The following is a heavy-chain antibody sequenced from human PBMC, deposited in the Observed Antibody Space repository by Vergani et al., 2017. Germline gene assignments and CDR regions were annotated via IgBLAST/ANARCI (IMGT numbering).Heavy chain of an antibody. Sequence: QVQLQQWGAGLLKPSETLSLTCAVYGGSFSGYYWSWIRQPPGKGLEWIGEINHSGSTNYNPSLKSRVTISVDTSKNQFSLKLSSVTAADTAVYYCARRNTAMVTGNWFDPWGQGTLVTVSS. J-gene: IGHJ5*02. CDR3: ARRNTAMVTGNWFDP. CDR2: INHSGST. CDR1: GGSFSGYY. D-gene: IGHD5-18*01. V-gene: IGHV4-34*01.